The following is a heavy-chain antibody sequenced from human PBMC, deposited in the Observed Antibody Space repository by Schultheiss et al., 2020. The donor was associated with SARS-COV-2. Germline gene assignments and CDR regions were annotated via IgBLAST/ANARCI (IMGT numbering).Heavy chain of an antibody. CDR3: TTDGEYYDFWSGYSYGMDV. J-gene: IGHJ6*04. Sequence: GSLRLSCAASGFTFSNAWMSWVRQAPGKGLEWVGRIKSKTDGGTTDYAAPVKGRFTISRDDSKNTLYLQMNSLKTEDTAVYYCTTDGEYYDFWSGYSYGMDVWGKGTTVTVSS. CDR2: IKSKTDGGTT. V-gene: IGHV3-15*01. D-gene: IGHD3-3*01. CDR1: GFTFSNAW.